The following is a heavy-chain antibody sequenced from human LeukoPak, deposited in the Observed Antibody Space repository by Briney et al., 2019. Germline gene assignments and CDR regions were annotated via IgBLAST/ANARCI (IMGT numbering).Heavy chain of an antibody. J-gene: IGHJ6*03. CDR2: IYYSGST. D-gene: IGHD3-3*01. V-gene: IGHV4-59*01. Sequence: SETLSLTCTVSGGSISSYYWSWIRQPPGKGLEWIGDIYYSGSTNYNPSLKSRVTISVDTSKNQFSLKLSSVTAADTAVYYCARVYYDFWSGHRTNYYMDVWGKGTTVTVSS. CDR1: GGSISSYY. CDR3: ARVYYDFWSGHRTNYYMDV.